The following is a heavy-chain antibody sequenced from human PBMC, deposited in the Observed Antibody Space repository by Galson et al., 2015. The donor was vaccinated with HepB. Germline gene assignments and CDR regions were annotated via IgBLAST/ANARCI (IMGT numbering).Heavy chain of an antibody. CDR3: ARGIGSYYMDV. V-gene: IGHV1-8*01. J-gene: IGHJ6*03. D-gene: IGHD3-10*01. CDR1: GYTFTTYD. Sequence: SVKVSCKASGYTFTTYDITWVGQATGRGFEWVGWMNPGSGDTGSAQKFQGRITMTRDTSISTFYMELSSLRFDDTAIYYCARGIGSYYMDVWGRGTTVTVSS. CDR2: MNPGSGDT.